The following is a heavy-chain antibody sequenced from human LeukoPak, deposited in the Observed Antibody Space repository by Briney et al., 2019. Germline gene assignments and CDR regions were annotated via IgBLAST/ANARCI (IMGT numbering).Heavy chain of an antibody. CDR1: GFTFSSYS. V-gene: IGHV3-21*01. D-gene: IGHD3-22*01. J-gene: IGHJ4*02. Sequence: GGSLRLSCAASGFTFSSYSMNWVRQAPGKGLEWVSSISSSSSYIYYADSVKGRFTISRDNAKNSLYLQMNSLRVEDTAVFYCARDSLDYYDSSGLDYWGQGTLVTVSS. CDR3: ARDSLDYYDSSGLDY. CDR2: ISSSSSYI.